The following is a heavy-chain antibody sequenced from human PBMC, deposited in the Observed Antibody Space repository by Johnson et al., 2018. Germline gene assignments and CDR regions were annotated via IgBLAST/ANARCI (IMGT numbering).Heavy chain of an antibody. J-gene: IGHJ6*03. Sequence: EVQLVESGGGLVKHGGSLRLSCAASGFTLSSYTMNWVRQAPGKWLEWVSSIRSSSSYSYYADSVKGRFTTPSANAKNSLYLQMNSLGAEDTALYYCARDQALYSNSAPYYYYMDGWGKGTTVTVSS. CDR3: ARDQALYSNSAPYYYYMDG. CDR2: IRSSSSYS. CDR1: GFTLSSYT. D-gene: IGHD6-13*01. V-gene: IGHV3-21*01.